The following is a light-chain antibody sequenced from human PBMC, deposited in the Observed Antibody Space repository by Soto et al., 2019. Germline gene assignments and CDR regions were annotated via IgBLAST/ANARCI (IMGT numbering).Light chain of an antibody. CDR3: QQSYSTPLT. CDR1: QGISSY. V-gene: IGKV1-39*01. J-gene: IGKJ4*01. CDR2: AAS. Sequence: PSSLSASIGDRVTITCRASQGISSYLAWYQQKPGKAPKLLIYAASSLQSGVPSRFSGGGSGTDFTLTISSLQPEEFATYSCQQSYSTPLTFGGGTKVDI.